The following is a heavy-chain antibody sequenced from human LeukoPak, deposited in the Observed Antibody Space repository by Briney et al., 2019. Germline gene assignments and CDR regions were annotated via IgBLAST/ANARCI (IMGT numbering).Heavy chain of an antibody. CDR3: AAEAAYYYDSRDAFEV. Sequence: TSVKVSCKATGFTFTSSAVQWVRQARGQRLEWIGWIVVGSGNTNYAQKFQERVTITRDMSTSLVYMELSSLRSEDTAVYYCAAEAAYYYDSRDAFEVWGQGTMVTVSS. V-gene: IGHV1-58*01. CDR2: IVVGSGNT. CDR1: GFTFTSSA. D-gene: IGHD3-22*01. J-gene: IGHJ3*01.